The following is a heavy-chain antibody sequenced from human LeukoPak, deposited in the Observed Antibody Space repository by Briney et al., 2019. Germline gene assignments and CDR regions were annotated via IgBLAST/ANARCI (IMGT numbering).Heavy chain of an antibody. V-gene: IGHV3-23*01. D-gene: IGHD3-10*01. J-gene: IGHJ4*02. CDR3: ARDRGSDY. CDR2: ISNSGYST. CDR1: GFPFSRLA. Sequence: PGGSLRLSCAASGFPFSRLAMTWVRQPPGKGLQWVSSISNSGYSTNYANSVKGRFTISRDNAKNSLYLQMNSLRAEDTAVYYCARDRGSDYWGQGTLVTVSS.